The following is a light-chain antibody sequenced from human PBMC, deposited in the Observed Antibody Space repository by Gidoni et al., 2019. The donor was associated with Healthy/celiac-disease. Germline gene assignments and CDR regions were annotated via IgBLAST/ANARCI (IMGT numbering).Light chain of an antibody. CDR3: QQYNNWAPWT. V-gene: IGKV3-15*01. CDR1: QSVSSN. J-gene: IGKJ1*01. CDR2: GAS. Sequence: VMTQSPATLSVSPGERATLSCRASQSVSSNLPWDQQKPGQAPRLLIYGASTRATGIPARFSGSGSGTEFTLTISSLQSEDFAVYYCQQYNNWAPWTFGQGTKVEIK.